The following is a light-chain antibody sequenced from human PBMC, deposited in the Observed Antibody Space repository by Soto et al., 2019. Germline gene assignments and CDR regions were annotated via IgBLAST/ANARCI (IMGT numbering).Light chain of an antibody. CDR3: ASFRSGTILV. V-gene: IGLV2-14*01. Sequence: QSALTQPASVSGSPGQSITISCTGTSSDVGAYNYVSWYQQRPGKAPKLMIFEVSNRPSGVSNRFSGSKSGNTASLTISGLQTEDEADYFCASFRSGTILVFGSGTKVTVL. CDR2: EVS. J-gene: IGLJ1*01. CDR1: SSDVGAYNY.